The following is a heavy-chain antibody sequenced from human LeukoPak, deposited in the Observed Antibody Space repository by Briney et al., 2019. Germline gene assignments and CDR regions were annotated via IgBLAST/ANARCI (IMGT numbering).Heavy chain of an antibody. J-gene: IGHJ4*02. CDR2: IYYSGTT. D-gene: IGHD3-16*02. V-gene: IGHV4-39*07. CDR3: ARVMITFGGLIVNYFDY. CDR1: GGSISSSSYY. Sequence: SETLSLTCTVSGGSISSSSYYWGWIRQPPGKGLEWIGSIYYSGTTYYNPSLNSRVTISVDTSKNQFSLKLSSVTAADTAVYYCARVMITFGGLIVNYFDYWGQGTLVTVSS.